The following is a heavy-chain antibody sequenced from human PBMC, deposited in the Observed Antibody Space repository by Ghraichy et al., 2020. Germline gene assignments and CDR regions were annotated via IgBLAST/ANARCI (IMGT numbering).Heavy chain of an antibody. CDR1: GDTFSTSY. J-gene: IGHJ4*02. Sequence: ASVKVSCKASGDTFSTSYIHWLRQAPGQVLEWMGIINPSGGSTDYAQKFQGRVTMTRDTSTSTVYMELSSLRSEDTAVYYCARSAWVGPGDYWGQGTLVTVSS. D-gene: IGHD1-26*01. CDR2: INPSGGST. V-gene: IGHV1-46*01. CDR3: ARSAWVGPGDY.